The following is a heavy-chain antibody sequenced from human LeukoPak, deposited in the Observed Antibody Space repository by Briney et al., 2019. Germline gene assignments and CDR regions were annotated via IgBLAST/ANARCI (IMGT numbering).Heavy chain of an antibody. V-gene: IGHV4-34*01. CDR1: GGSFSGYY. CDR3: ARRGDSSGPPNY. CDR2: INHSGST. Sequence: SETLSLTCAVYGGSFSGYYWSWIRQPPGKGLEWIGEINHSGSTNYNPSLKSRVTISVDTSKNQFSLKLSSVTAADTAVYYCARRGDSSGPPNYWGQGTLVTVSS. D-gene: IGHD3-22*01. J-gene: IGHJ4*02.